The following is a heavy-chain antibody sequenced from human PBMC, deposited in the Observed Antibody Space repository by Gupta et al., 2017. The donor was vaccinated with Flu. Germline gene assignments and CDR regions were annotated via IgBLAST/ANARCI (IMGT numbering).Heavy chain of an antibody. Sequence: EVQLVESGGGLVQPGGSLRLSCAASGFTFGSYSMNWVRQVPGKGLEWVSYISSTSSVTKYADSVKGRFTISRDNAKNSLYLHMNSLRAEDTAVYYCARQWHSGSYHECFDIWGQGTMVTVAS. V-gene: IGHV3-48*01. CDR3: ARQWHSGSYHECFDI. J-gene: IGHJ3*02. CDR2: ISSTSSVT. D-gene: IGHD1-26*01. CDR1: GFTFGSYS.